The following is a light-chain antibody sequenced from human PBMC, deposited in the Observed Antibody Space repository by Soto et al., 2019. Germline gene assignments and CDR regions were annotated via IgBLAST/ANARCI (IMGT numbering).Light chain of an antibody. CDR2: AAY. J-gene: IGKJ5*01. V-gene: IGKV3-11*01. CDR1: QSFRGL. Sequence: EVVLTQSPFTLSLSPGERATLSCRASQSFRGLLAWYQQKPGQAPRLLIYAAYNRATGIPPRFSGSGSGTDFTLTISSLEPEDSAVYYCQQRHMWPITSGQGTRLEIK. CDR3: QQRHMWPIT.